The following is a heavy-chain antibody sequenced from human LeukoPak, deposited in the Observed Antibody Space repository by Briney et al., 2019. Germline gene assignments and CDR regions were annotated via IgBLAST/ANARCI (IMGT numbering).Heavy chain of an antibody. CDR1: GFTFSSYW. CDR2: INTDGSST. D-gene: IGHD3-22*01. Sequence: GGSLRLSCAASGFTFSSYWMHWVRQAPGKGLVWVSRINTDGSSTSYADSVKGRFTISRDNAKNTLYLQMNSLRAEDTAVYYCARDGRDYYDSSGTPNAFDIWGQGTMVTVSS. V-gene: IGHV3-74*01. J-gene: IGHJ3*02. CDR3: ARDGRDYYDSSGTPNAFDI.